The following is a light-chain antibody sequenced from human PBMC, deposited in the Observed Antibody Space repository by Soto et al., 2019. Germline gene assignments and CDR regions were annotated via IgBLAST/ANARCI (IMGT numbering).Light chain of an antibody. Sequence: DIVLTQSPATLSLSPGERATLSCRASESLYTYLAWYQQKPGQAPRLLIYDTSKRATNIPARFSGSGSGTDYTLTISSLEPEDCAVYYCQEHGNWPRRTFGPGTTVHV. V-gene: IGKV3-11*01. J-gene: IGKJ3*01. CDR2: DTS. CDR3: QEHGNWPRRT. CDR1: ESLYTY.